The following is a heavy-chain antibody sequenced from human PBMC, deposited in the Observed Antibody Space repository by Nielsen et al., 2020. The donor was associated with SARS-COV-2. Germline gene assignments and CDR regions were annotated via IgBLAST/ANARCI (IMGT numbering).Heavy chain of an antibody. CDR3: AGGAAGVTPYYYYGMDV. Sequence: GESLKISCAASGLRFNEAWMTWVRQAPGKGLEWVSAISGSGGSTYYADSVKGRFTISRDNAKNSLYLQMNSLRAEDTALYYCAGGAAGVTPYYYYGMDVWGQGTTVTVSS. V-gene: IGHV3-23*01. CDR1: GLRFNEAW. CDR2: ISGSGGST. J-gene: IGHJ6*02. D-gene: IGHD6-13*01.